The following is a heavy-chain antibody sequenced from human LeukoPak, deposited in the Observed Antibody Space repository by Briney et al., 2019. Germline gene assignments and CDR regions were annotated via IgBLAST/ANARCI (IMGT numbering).Heavy chain of an antibody. CDR1: GGSISSGSYY. Sequence: PSQTLSLTCTVSGGSISSGSYYWNWIRQPAGKGLEWIGRIYSSGSTNYNPSLKSRVTISVDTSKNQFSLKLSSVTAADTAVYFCARGAREGMIVVVISHHFDYWGQGTLVTVSS. J-gene: IGHJ4*02. V-gene: IGHV4-61*02. CDR2: IYSSGST. D-gene: IGHD3-22*01. CDR3: ARGAREGMIVVVISHHFDY.